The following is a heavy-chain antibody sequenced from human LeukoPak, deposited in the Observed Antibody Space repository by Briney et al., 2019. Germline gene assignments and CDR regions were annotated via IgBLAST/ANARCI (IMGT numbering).Heavy chain of an antibody. V-gene: IGHV1-69*13. CDR2: IIPIFGTA. Sequence: SVKVSCKASGYTFTSYGISWVRQAPGQGLEWMGGIIPIFGTANYAQKFQGRVTITADESTSTAYMELSSLRSEDTAVYYCARAESGSYDFDYWGQGTLVTVSS. CDR3: ARAESGSYDFDY. D-gene: IGHD1-26*01. CDR1: GYTFTSYG. J-gene: IGHJ4*02.